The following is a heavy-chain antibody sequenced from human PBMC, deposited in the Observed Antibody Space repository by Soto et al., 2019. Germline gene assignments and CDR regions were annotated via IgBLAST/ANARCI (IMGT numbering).Heavy chain of an antibody. CDR2: IIPIFGTA. Sequence: GASVKVSCKASGGTFSSYAISWVRQAPGQGLEWMGGIIPIFGTANYAQKFQGRVTITADESTSTAYMELSSLRSEDTAVYYCARDCSSTSCYLWAPDAFDIWGQGTMVT. CDR1: GGTFSSYA. V-gene: IGHV1-69*13. J-gene: IGHJ3*02. CDR3: ARDCSSTSCYLWAPDAFDI. D-gene: IGHD2-2*01.